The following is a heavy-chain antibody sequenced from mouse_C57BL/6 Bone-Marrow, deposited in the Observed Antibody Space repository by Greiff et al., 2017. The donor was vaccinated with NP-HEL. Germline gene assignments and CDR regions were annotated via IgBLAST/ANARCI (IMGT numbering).Heavy chain of an antibody. CDR3: TTGITTGVEDAMDY. Sequence: EVQLQQSGAELVRPGASVKLSCTASGFNIKDDYMHWVKQRPEQGLEWIGWIDPENGDTEYASKFQGKATITADTSSNTAYLQLSSLTSEDTAVYYCTTGITTGVEDAMDYWGQGTSVTVSS. CDR2: IDPENGDT. V-gene: IGHV14-4*01. D-gene: IGHD1-1*01. J-gene: IGHJ4*01. CDR1: GFNIKDDY.